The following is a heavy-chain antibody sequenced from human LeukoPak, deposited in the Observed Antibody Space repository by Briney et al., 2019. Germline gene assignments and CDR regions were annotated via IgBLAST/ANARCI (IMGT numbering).Heavy chain of an antibody. J-gene: IGHJ4*02. Sequence: GGSLRLSCTVSGFTLSSYEMTWFRQAPGKGLEWVSSIGYGGADSHYADSVKGRFTISRDNSKNTLYLQLSSLRADDTAVYYCTRNSRWYGISWGQGTLVTVSS. D-gene: IGHD6-13*01. CDR3: TRNSRWYGIS. CDR2: IGYGGADS. V-gene: IGHV3-23*01. CDR1: GFTLSSYE.